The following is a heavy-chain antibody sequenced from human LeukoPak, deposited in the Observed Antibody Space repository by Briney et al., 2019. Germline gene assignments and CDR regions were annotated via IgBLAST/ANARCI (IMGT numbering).Heavy chain of an antibody. J-gene: IGHJ4*02. V-gene: IGHV4-59*01. CDR2: IYYSGSS. CDR1: SDSFSSYY. CDR3: ARTEYYFDH. Sequence: SETLSLTCTVSSDSFSSYYWSRIRQPPGKGLEWIGYIYYSGSSNYNPSLKSRVTMSVDTSKSQFSLKVSSVTAADTAVYYCARTEYYFDHWGQGTLVTVSS. D-gene: IGHD1-14*01.